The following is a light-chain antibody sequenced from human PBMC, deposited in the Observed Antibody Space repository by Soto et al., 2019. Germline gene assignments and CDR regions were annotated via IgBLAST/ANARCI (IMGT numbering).Light chain of an antibody. V-gene: IGKV1-5*03. CDR1: LSISTW. Sequence: DSQMTQSPSTLSASVGDRVTITCRASLSISTWLAWYQQKPGKAPKLLIYKSSSLESGVPSRFSGSGSGTEFTLTISSLQPDDFVTYYCQQYNDYPWTFGQGTKVEIK. J-gene: IGKJ1*01. CDR2: KSS. CDR3: QQYNDYPWT.